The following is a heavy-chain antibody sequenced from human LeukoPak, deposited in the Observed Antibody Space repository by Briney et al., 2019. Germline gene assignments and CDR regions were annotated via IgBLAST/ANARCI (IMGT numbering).Heavy chain of an antibody. D-gene: IGHD1-14*01. Sequence: GASVKVSCKASGYTFTSYYMHWVRQAPGQGLEWMGIINPSGGSTSYAQKFQGRVTMTRDMSTSTVYMELSSLRSEDTAVYYCARDLAGTTSDYWGQGTLVTVSS. CDR3: ARDLAGTTSDY. V-gene: IGHV1-46*01. CDR1: GYTFTSYY. J-gene: IGHJ4*02. CDR2: INPSGGST.